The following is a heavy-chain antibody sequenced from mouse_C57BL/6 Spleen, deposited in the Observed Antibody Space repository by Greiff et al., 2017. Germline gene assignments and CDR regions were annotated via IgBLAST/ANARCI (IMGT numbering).Heavy chain of an antibody. CDR3: TTERLRRDGAWFAY. D-gene: IGHD2-2*01. CDR1: GFNIKDDY. Sequence: VQLQQSGAELVRPGASVKLSCTASGFNIKDDYMHWVKQRPEQGLEWIGWIDPENGDTEYASKFQGKATITADTSSNTAYLQLSSLTSEDTAVYYWTTERLRRDGAWFAYWGQGTLVTVSA. V-gene: IGHV14-4*01. CDR2: IDPENGDT. J-gene: IGHJ3*01.